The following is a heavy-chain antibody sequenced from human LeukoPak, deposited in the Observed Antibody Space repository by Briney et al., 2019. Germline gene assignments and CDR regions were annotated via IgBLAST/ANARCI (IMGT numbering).Heavy chain of an antibody. CDR3: ARDQDYHDILTGLGVY. D-gene: IGHD3-9*01. CDR2: IIPILGIA. J-gene: IGHJ4*02. Sequence: SVKVSCKASGGTFSSYAISWVRQAPGQGLEWMGRIIPILGIANYAQKFQGRVTITADKSTSTAYMELSSLRSEDTAVYHCARDQDYHDILTGLGVYWGQGTLVTVSS. CDR1: GGTFSSYA. V-gene: IGHV1-69*04.